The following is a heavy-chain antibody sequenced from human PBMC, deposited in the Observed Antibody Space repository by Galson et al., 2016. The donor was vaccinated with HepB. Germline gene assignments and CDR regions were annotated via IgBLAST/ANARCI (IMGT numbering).Heavy chain of an antibody. Sequence: SETLSLTCAVSGGSITNSDWWSWVRQPPGKGLEWIGEISHSGSTNYNPSLKSRVTISVDKSKNQFSLKLTSVTAADTAVYYCARDHLLSPINPMYYYEKTEPFDIWGQGTMVTVSS. D-gene: IGHD3-22*01. V-gene: IGHV4-4*02. CDR3: ARDHLLSPINPMYYYEKTEPFDI. J-gene: IGHJ3*02. CDR1: GGSITNSDW. CDR2: ISHSGST.